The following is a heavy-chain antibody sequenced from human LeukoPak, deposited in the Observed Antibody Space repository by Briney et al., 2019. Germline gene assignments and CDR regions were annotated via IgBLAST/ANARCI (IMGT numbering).Heavy chain of an antibody. CDR3: ARPRDLIVAPARGDDAFDI. CDR1: GYTFTGYY. V-gene: IGHV1-2*02. D-gene: IGHD5-12*01. J-gene: IGHJ3*02. CDR2: INPNSGGT. Sequence: ASVKVSCKASGYTFTGYYMHWVRQAPGQGLEWMGWINPNSGGTNYAQKFQGRVTMTSDTSISTAYMDLSRLRSDDTAVYYCARPRDLIVAPARGDDAFDIWGQGTMVTVSS.